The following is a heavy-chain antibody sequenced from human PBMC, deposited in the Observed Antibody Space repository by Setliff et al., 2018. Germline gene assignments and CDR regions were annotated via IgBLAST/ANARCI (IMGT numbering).Heavy chain of an antibody. CDR2: IYYSGST. CDR1: GGSFSTYY. J-gene: IGHJ4*02. Sequence: SETLSLTCAVYGGSFSTYYWIWIRQPPGKGLEWIGYIYYSGSTNYNPSLKSRVTISVDTSKNQFSLKLSSVTAADTAVYYCARDEDYYGSGSYYNWGQGTLVTVSS. CDR3: ARDEDYYGSGSYYN. V-gene: IGHV4-59*01. D-gene: IGHD3-10*01.